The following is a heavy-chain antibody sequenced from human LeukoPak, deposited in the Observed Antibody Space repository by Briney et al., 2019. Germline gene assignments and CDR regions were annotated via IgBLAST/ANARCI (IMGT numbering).Heavy chain of an antibody. CDR1: GFTFSSYW. V-gene: IGHV3-74*01. J-gene: IGHJ4*02. CDR3: ARDRNTGSYYENLFEY. D-gene: IGHD1-26*01. CDR2: INSDWSST. Sequence: GGSLTLSCAASGFTFSSYWMHWVRQAPGKGLVWVSRINSDWSSTSYADSVKGRFTISRDNAKNTLYLQMNSLRAEDTSVYYCARDRNTGSYYENLFEYWGQGSLVTVSS.